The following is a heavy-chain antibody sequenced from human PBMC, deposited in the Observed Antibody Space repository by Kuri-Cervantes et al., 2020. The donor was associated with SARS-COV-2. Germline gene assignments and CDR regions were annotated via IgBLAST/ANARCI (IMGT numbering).Heavy chain of an antibody. CDR2: ISSSGSTI. J-gene: IGHJ6*02. Sequence: GESLKISCAASGFTFDDYAMHWIRQAPGKGLEWVSYISSSGSTIYYADSVKGRFTISRDNAKNSLYLQMNSLRAGDTAVYYCARGAHDYYYYGMDVWGQGTTVTVSS. CDR3: ARGAHDYYYYGMDV. CDR1: GFTFDDYA. V-gene: IGHV3-11*01.